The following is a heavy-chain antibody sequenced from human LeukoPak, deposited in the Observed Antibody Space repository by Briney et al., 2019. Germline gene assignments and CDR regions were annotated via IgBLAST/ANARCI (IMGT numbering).Heavy chain of an antibody. J-gene: IGHJ6*02. CDR1: GFTFSSYA. Sequence: GRSLRLSCAASGFTFSSYAMHWVRQAPGKGLEWVAVISYDGSNKYYADSVKGRFTISRDNSKNTLYLQMSSLRAEDTAVYYCARADCSGGSCYLMDVWGQGTTITVSS. V-gene: IGHV3-30-3*01. D-gene: IGHD2-15*01. CDR2: ISYDGSNK. CDR3: ARADCSGGSCYLMDV.